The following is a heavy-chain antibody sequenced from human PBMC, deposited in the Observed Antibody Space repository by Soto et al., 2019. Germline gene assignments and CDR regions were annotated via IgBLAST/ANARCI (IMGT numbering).Heavy chain of an antibody. CDR2: IIPIFGTA. CDR3: ARDLGRTIFGGPWFDP. Sequence: WASVKVSCKASGGTFSSYAISWVRQAPGQGLEWMGGIIPIFGTANYAQKFQGRVTITADESTSTAYMELSSLRSEDTAVYYCARDLGRTIFGGPWFDPWGQGTLVTVSS. D-gene: IGHD3-3*01. V-gene: IGHV1-69*13. CDR1: GGTFSSYA. J-gene: IGHJ5*02.